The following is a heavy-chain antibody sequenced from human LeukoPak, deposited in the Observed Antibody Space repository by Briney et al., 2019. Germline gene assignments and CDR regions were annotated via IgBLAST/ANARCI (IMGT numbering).Heavy chain of an antibody. J-gene: IGHJ5*01. V-gene: IGHV3-23*01. D-gene: IGHD6-13*01. Sequence: PGGSLRLSCAASGFTFSSYAMSWVRQAPGKGLEWVSGISSSGGTTYYADSVKGRFTISRDNSKNTLYQQMNSLRAEDTAIYYCATRGSSWWFDSWGQGALVTVSS. CDR3: ATRGSSWWFDS. CDR2: ISSSGGTT. CDR1: GFTFSSYA.